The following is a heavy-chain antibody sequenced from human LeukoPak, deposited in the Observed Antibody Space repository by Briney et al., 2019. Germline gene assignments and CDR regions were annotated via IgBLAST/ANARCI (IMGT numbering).Heavy chain of an antibody. CDR3: ARGGNYDILTADISSDWFDP. CDR2: IDHSGST. V-gene: IGHV4-34*01. CDR1: GGSFSGYY. D-gene: IGHD3-9*01. J-gene: IGHJ5*02. Sequence: SETLSLTCAVYGGSFSGYYWSWIRQPPGKGLEWIGEIDHSGSTNYNPSLKSRVTISVDTSKNQFSLKLSSVTAADTAVYYCARGGNYDILTADISSDWFDPWGQGTLVTVSS.